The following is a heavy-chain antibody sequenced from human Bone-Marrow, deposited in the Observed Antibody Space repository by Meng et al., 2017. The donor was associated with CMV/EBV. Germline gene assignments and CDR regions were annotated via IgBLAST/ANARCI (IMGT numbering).Heavy chain of an antibody. CDR2: INHSGST. Sequence: SETLSLTCAVYGGPFSGYYWSWIRQPPGKGLEWIGEINHSGSTNYNPSLKSRVTISVDTSKNQFSLKLSSVTAADTAVYYCARERVYCSSTSCYLSYFDYWGQGTLVTVSS. V-gene: IGHV4-34*01. CDR1: GGPFSGYY. D-gene: IGHD2-2*01. CDR3: ARERVYCSSTSCYLSYFDY. J-gene: IGHJ4*02.